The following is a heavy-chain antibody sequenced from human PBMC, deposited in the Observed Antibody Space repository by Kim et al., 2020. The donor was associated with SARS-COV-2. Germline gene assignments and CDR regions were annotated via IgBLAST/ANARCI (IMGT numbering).Heavy chain of an antibody. J-gene: IGHJ3*02. D-gene: IGHD2-15*01. CDR2: T. CDR3: TRNLIGYDAFDI. V-gene: IGHV1-2*02. Sequence: TRFGQEVQGRVTMTRDTSARTASMELSSLRSDDTAVYYCTRNLIGYDAFDIWGQGTMVIVSS.